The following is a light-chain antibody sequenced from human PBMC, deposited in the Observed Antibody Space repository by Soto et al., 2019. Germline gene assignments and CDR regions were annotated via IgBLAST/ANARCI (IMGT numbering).Light chain of an antibody. CDR1: QTLSSNY. CDR2: DAS. V-gene: IGKV3-20*01. CDR3: HHYGGSPPII. J-gene: IGKJ2*01. Sequence: EIVLTQSPGTLSLSPGERATLSCRAIQTLSSNYLARYQQRPGKPPKLLLYDASVWATGIPDRFSGSGSGTDFTLTISRLEPEDFAVYYCHHYGGSPPIIFGQGTNLEIK.